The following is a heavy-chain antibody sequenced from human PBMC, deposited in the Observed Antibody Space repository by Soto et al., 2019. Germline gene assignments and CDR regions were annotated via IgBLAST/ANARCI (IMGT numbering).Heavy chain of an antibody. Sequence: PSETLSLTCTVSGGSLTSDGYYWSWIRQLPGKGLEWIGYIYYSGSIFYNPFLKSRASISAHSSKRQFSLKLTSVTAADTAVYYCARSRLWEQHFDSWGQGTLVTVSS. CDR3: ARSRLWEQHFDS. CDR2: IYYSGSI. CDR1: GGSLTSDGYY. J-gene: IGHJ4*02. D-gene: IGHD1-26*01. V-gene: IGHV4-31*03.